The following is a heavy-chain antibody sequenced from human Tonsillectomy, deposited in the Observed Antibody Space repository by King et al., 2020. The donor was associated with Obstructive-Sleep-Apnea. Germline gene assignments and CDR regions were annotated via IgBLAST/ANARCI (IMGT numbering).Heavy chain of an antibody. J-gene: IGHJ6*02. V-gene: IGHV4-30-4*01. D-gene: IGHD6-6*01. CDR2: IFYSGKT. CDR1: GVSISNSDYY. CDR3: ARENQKLIHCSYTGCDSKYSGMDV. Sequence: QMQLQESGAGLVKPSQTLSLTCSVSGVSISNSDYYWSWFRQPPGKGLEWIGRIFYSGKTAYNPSLQTRLTISLDTSKNQFSLSLTSVTAADTAIYYCARENQKLIHCSYTGCDSKYSGMDVWGQGTPVAVS.